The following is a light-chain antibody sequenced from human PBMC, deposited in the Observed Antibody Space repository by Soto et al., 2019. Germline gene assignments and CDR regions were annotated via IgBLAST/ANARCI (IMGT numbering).Light chain of an antibody. CDR2: AAS. V-gene: IGKV3-20*01. J-gene: IGKJ5*01. CDR3: QQYGALIT. Sequence: EIVLTQSPGTLSLSPGERATLSCRASQSVYTNYLAWYQHKPGQAPRLLINAASGRATGIPDRFSGSGSGTDFTLTISRLEPEDFAVYYCQQYGALITFGQGTRREIK. CDR1: QSVYTNY.